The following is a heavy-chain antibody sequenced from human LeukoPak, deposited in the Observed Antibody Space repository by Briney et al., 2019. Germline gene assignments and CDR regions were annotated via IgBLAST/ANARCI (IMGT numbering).Heavy chain of an antibody. CDR3: ARVTSYYDFWSGGWFDP. CDR2: IYYSGST. CDR1: GGSISSYY. J-gene: IGHJ5*02. Sequence: KSSETLSLTCTVSGGSISSYYWSWIRQPPGKGLEWIGYIYYSGSTNYNPSLKSRVTISVDTSKNQFSLKLSSVTAADTAVYYCARVTSYYDFWSGGWFDPWGLGTLVTVSS. D-gene: IGHD3-3*01. V-gene: IGHV4-59*01.